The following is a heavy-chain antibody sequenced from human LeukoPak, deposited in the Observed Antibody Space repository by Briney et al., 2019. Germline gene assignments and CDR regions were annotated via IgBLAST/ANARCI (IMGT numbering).Heavy chain of an antibody. CDR1: GGSISSGGYY. CDR3: ARDLVVTAARTRSYNWFDP. V-gene: IGHV4-31*03. CDR2: IYYSGST. D-gene: IGHD2-2*01. Sequence: SETLSLTCTVSGGSISSGGYYWSWIRQHPGKGLEWIGYIYYSGSTYYNPSLKSRVTISVDTSKNQFSLKLSSVTAADTAVYYCARDLVVTAARTRSYNWFDPWGQGTLVTVSS. J-gene: IGHJ5*02.